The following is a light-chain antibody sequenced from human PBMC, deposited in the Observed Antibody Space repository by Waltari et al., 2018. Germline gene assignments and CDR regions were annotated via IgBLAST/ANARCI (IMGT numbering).Light chain of an antibody. J-gene: IGLJ3*02. CDR1: SSNIGSNY. CDR2: RNN. Sequence: QSVLTQPPSVSGTPGQRVTISCSGSSSNIGSNYVHWYQHLPGTAPKLLIYRNNQRPAGVPDRFAGSKSGTSASLAISGLRSEDEAEYYCAAWDDRLSGWVFGGGPKLTVL. V-gene: IGLV1-47*01. CDR3: AAWDDRLSGWV.